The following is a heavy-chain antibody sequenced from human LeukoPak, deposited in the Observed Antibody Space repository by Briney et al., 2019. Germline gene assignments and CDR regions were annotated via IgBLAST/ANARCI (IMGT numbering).Heavy chain of an antibody. D-gene: IGHD6-19*01. Sequence: GASVRVSPKPSGYTFTYYGVIWVRQAPGQGLEWMGWISGYNGNTKYAEKFQDRVSMSRDSSTGTAYMEVRSLTSDDTAVYYCARDLYPSLEVADPRGGMDVWGQGTTVTVSS. V-gene: IGHV1-18*01. CDR3: ARDLYPSLEVADPRGGMDV. J-gene: IGHJ6*02. CDR1: GYTFTYYG. CDR2: ISGYNGNT.